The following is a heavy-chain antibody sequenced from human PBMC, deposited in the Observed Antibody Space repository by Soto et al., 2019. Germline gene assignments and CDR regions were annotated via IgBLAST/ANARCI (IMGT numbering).Heavy chain of an antibody. CDR2: ISHSGST. CDR1: GGSFSGYY. J-gene: IGHJ5*02. D-gene: IGHD6-13*01. V-gene: IGHV4-34*01. Sequence: SETLSLTCAVYGGSFSGYYWSWIRQPPGKGLEWIGEISHSGSTNYNPSLKSRVTISVDTSKNQFSLKLSSVTAADTAVYYCARGRIAAAGPRKFNWFDPWGQGTLVTVSS. CDR3: ARGRIAAAGPRKFNWFDP.